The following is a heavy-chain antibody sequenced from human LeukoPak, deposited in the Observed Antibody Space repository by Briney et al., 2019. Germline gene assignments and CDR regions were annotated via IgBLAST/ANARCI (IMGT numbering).Heavy chain of an antibody. CDR2: ISSSSSTI. CDR1: GFTFSSYS. V-gene: IGHV3-48*02. D-gene: IGHD6-19*01. CDR3: ASYSVAGYYYGMDV. J-gene: IGHJ6*02. Sequence: RGSLRLSCAASGFTFSSYSMNWVRQAPGKGLEWVSYISSSSSTIYYADSVKGRFTISRDNAKNSLYLQMNSLRDEDTAVYYCASYSVAGYYYGMDVWGQGTTVTVSS.